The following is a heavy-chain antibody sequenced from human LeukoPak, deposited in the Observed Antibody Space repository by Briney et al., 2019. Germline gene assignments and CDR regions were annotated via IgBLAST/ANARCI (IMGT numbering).Heavy chain of an antibody. CDR3: ASERLVVRGISGYFDY. CDR2: ISLTGSFV. Sequence: KPGGSLRLSCAASGFTFSDYSMNWVRQAPGKGLEWVSSISLTGSFVYYADSVKGRFTISRDNAKNSLYLQMNSLRAEDTAVYYCASERLVVRGISGYFDYWGQGTLVTVSS. D-gene: IGHD3-10*01. J-gene: IGHJ4*02. V-gene: IGHV3-21*01. CDR1: GFTFSDYS.